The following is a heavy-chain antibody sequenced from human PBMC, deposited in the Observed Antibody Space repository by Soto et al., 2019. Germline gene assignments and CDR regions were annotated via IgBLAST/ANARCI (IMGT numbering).Heavy chain of an antibody. CDR3: ARDKRDLRFLEWSYYFDY. V-gene: IGHV3-30-3*01. Sequence: QVQLVESGGGVVQPGRCLRISCAASGFTFSSYAMHWVRQAPGKGLESVAVISYDGSNKYYSDSVKGRFTISRDNSKNTLYLQLNSLRAEDTAVYYCARDKRDLRFLEWSYYFDYWGQGTLVTVSS. J-gene: IGHJ4*02. CDR1: GFTFSSYA. D-gene: IGHD3-3*01. CDR2: ISYDGSNK.